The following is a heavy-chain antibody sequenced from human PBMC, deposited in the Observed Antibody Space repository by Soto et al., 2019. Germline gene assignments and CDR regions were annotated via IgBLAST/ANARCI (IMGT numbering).Heavy chain of an antibody. J-gene: IGHJ6*02. Sequence: QLRLQESGPGLVKSSETLSLTCTVSGHLIRTSSYYWGWIRQSPGKGLEWIGSLHYSGTTYYNPSLKSRVTIFVDTSKNQFSLRADSVTAADTAVYYCARHDWSRFYGMDVWGQGTTVTVSS. V-gene: IGHV4-39*01. CDR2: LHYSGTT. D-gene: IGHD2-2*01. CDR3: ARHDWSRFYGMDV. CDR1: GHLIRTSSYY.